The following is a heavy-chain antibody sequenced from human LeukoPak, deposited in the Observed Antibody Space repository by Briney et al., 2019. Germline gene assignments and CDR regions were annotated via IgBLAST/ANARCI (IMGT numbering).Heavy chain of an antibody. D-gene: IGHD5-24*01. CDR2: IYYSGST. CDR3: ARKNGRDGYNYVAY. J-gene: IGHJ4*02. CDR1: GGSISSYY. Sequence: PSETLSLTCTVSGGSISSYYWSWIRQPPGKRLEWIGYIYYSGSTTYNPSLKSRVTISVDTSKNQFSLRVSSVTAADTAVYYYARKNGRDGYNYVAYWGQGTLVTVSS. V-gene: IGHV4-59*01.